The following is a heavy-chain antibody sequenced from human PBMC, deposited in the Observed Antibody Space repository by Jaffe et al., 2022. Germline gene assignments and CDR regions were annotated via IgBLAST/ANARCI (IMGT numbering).Heavy chain of an antibody. V-gene: IGHV3-49*04. CDR1: GFTFGDYA. D-gene: IGHD3-10*01. Sequence: EVQLVESGGGLVQPGRSLRLSCTASGFTFGDYAMSWVRQAPGKGLEWVGFIRSKAYGGTTEYAASVKGRFTISRDDSKSIAYLQMNSLKTEDTAVYYCTRDLRRVRGVIDYWGQGTLVTVSS. CDR3: TRDLRRVRGVIDY. CDR2: IRSKAYGGTT. J-gene: IGHJ4*02.